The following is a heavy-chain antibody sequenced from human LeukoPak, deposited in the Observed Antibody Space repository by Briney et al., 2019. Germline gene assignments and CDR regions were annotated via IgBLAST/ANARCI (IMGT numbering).Heavy chain of an antibody. J-gene: IGHJ4*02. CDR1: GGSISCSSYY. Sequence: SETLSLTCTVSGGSISCSSYYWGWIRQPPGKGLKWIGSIYYSRSTYYNPSLKSRVTISVDTSKNQFSLKLSSVTAADTAVYYCARHKRPARYSSGWYMDYWGQGTLVTVSS. CDR2: IYYSRST. D-gene: IGHD6-19*01. CDR3: ARHKRPARYSSGWYMDY. V-gene: IGHV4-39*01.